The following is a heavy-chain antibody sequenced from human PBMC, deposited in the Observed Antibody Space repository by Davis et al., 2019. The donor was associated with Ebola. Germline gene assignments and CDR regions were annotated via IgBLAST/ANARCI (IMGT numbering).Heavy chain of an antibody. CDR1: GGSISSYY. D-gene: IGHD5-24*01. CDR3: ARDQGWLQFGYFDY. CDR2: IYYSGST. V-gene: IGHV4-59*12. Sequence: SETLSLTFTVPGGSISSYYWSWIRQPPGKGLEWIGYIYYSGSTNYNPSLKSRVTISVDTSKNQFSLKLSSVTAADTAVYYCARDQGWLQFGYFDYWGQGTLVTVSS. J-gene: IGHJ4*02.